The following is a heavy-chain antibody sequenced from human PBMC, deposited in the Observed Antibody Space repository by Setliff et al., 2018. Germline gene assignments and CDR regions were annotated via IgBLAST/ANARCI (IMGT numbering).Heavy chain of an antibody. D-gene: IGHD3-16*01. V-gene: IGHV4-39*07. Sequence: PSETLSLTCSVSGGSISSGSYYWGWIRQSPGKGLEWIGSMYYSGSTYYNPSLKGRVTLSVDTTKNQFSLKLTSMTAADTAVYFCARDPGFRSGTWALDNWGQGTLVTVSS. CDR3: ARDPGFRSGTWALDN. CDR2: MYYSGST. CDR1: GGSISSGSYY. J-gene: IGHJ4*02.